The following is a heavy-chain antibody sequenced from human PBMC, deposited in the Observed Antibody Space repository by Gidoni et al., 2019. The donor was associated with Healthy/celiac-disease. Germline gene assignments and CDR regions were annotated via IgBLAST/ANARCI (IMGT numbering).Heavy chain of an antibody. CDR2: IYYSGST. J-gene: IGHJ4*02. V-gene: IGHV4-39*01. D-gene: IGHD3-22*01. CDR1: GGSISSSSYY. CDR3: ARHSYDSFYYFDY. Sequence: QLQLQESGPGLVKPSETLSLTCTFSGGSISSSSYYWGWIRQPPGKGLEWIGSIYYSGSTYYNPSLKSRVTISVDTSKNQFSLKLSSVTAADTAVYYCARHSYDSFYYFDYWGQGTLVTVSS.